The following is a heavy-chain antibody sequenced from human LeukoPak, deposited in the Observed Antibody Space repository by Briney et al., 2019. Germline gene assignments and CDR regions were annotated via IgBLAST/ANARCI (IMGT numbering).Heavy chain of an antibody. J-gene: IGHJ4*02. Sequence: GGSLRLSCAASGFTSSSYTMHWVRQAPGKGLEWVAVISYDGSNKYYADSVKGRFAISRDNSKNTLYLQMNSLRAEDTAVYYCARDRDYIVATIMLDYWGQGTLVTVSS. V-gene: IGHV3-30*09. D-gene: IGHD5-12*01. CDR2: ISYDGSNK. CDR1: GFTSSSYT. CDR3: ARDRDYIVATIMLDY.